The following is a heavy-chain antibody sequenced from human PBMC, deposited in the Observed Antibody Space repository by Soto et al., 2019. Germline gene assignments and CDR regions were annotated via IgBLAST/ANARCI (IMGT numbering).Heavy chain of an antibody. D-gene: IGHD6-19*01. J-gene: IGHJ6*02. Sequence: ASVKVSCKASGGTFSSYAISWVRQAPGQGLEWMGGIIPIFGTANYAPKFQGRVTITADESTSTAYMELSSLRSEDTAVYYCASRPGIAVADHYYYYYGMDVWGQGTTVTVSS. CDR3: ASRPGIAVADHYYYYYGMDV. CDR2: IIPIFGTA. V-gene: IGHV1-69*13. CDR1: GGTFSSYA.